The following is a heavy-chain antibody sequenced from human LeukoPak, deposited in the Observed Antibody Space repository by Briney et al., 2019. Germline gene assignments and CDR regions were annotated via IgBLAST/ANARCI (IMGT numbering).Heavy chain of an antibody. CDR2: IYYSGST. J-gene: IGHJ3*02. Sequence: MTSETLYLTCTVSGGSISSSSYYWGWIRQPPGKGLEWIGSIYYSGSTYYNPSLKSRVTISVDTSKNQFSLKLSSVTAADTAVYYCARAPAVSYGPGFDAFDIWGQGTMVTVSS. CDR1: GGSISSSSYY. CDR3: ARAPAVSYGPGFDAFDI. V-gene: IGHV4-39*07. D-gene: IGHD5-18*01.